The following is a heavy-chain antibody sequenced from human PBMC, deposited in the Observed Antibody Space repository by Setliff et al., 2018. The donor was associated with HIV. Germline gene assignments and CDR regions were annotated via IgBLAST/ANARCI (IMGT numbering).Heavy chain of an antibody. CDR1: GFTFSTHA. V-gene: IGHV3-33*01. CDR3: TRDPPSWQWLFDY. Sequence: GGSLRLSCGASGFTFSTHAMHWVRQAPGKALEWVAYIWYDGSNKYYADSVKGRFAISRDNSKNTLYLQMDSLRAEDTALYYCTRDPPSWQWLFDYWGQGTLVTVSS. D-gene: IGHD6-19*01. J-gene: IGHJ4*02. CDR2: IWYDGSNK.